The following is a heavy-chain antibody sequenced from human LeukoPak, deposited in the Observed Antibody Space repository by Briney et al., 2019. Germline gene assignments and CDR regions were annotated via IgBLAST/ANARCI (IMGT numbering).Heavy chain of an antibody. CDR3: VRGGPCTSPSCSRGLYYFDY. D-gene: IGHD2-2*01. V-gene: IGHV3-30-3*01. Sequence: PGGSLRLSCVASGFTFNTQALHWVRQAPGRGLEWVALISKDGSNKYYADSVKGRFTVSRDNSDNTLYLQMSSLRAEDTAMYYCVRGGPCTSPSCSRGLYYFDYWGQGTLVTVSS. J-gene: IGHJ4*02. CDR2: ISKDGSNK. CDR1: GFTFNTQA.